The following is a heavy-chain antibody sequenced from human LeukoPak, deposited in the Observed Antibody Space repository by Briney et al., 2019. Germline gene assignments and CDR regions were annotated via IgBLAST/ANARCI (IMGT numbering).Heavy chain of an antibody. CDR3: AKSYRSDSFAPCFDC. D-gene: IGHD6-19*01. V-gene: IGHV3-7*03. Sequence: PGGSLRLSCAASGFTFSSYWMSWVRQAPGKGLEWVANIKQDGSEKYYVDSVKGRFTISRDNSKTTLYLEMDSLRDEDTAIYYCAKSYRSDSFAPCFDCWGQGTLVTVSS. CDR2: IKQDGSEK. J-gene: IGHJ4*02. CDR1: GFTFSSYW.